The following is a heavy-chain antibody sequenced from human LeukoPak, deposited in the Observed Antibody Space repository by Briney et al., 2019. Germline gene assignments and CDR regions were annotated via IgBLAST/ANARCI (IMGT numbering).Heavy chain of an antibody. CDR1: GYTLTELS. V-gene: IGHV1-24*01. Sequence: ASVKVSCKVSGYTLTELSMHWVRQAPGKGLEWMGGFDPEDGETIYAQKFQGRVTMTEDTSTDTAYMELSSLRSEDTAVYYCAPVRLHCDAFDIWGQGTMVTVSS. CDR2: FDPEDGET. J-gene: IGHJ3*02. CDR3: APVRLHCDAFDI. D-gene: IGHD3-10*01.